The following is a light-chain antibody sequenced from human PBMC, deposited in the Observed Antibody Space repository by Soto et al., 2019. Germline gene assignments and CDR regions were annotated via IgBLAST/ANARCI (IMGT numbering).Light chain of an antibody. V-gene: IGLV2-8*01. CDR1: SSDVGGYDY. CDR3: LSYAGTAYV. J-gene: IGLJ1*01. Sequence: QSALARPPSASVSPGQSVTISCTGTSSDVGGYDYVSLYQQYPGKTPKLMIFEVTKRPSGVPDRFSGSKSGNTASLTVSGLQAEDEADYYCLSYAGTAYVFGTGTKVTV. CDR2: EVT.